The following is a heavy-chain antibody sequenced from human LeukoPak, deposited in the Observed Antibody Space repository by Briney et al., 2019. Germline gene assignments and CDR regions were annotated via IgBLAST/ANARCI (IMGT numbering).Heavy chain of an antibody. Sequence: SQSLSLTCAISGDSVSSNSAAWNWIRQSPSRGLEWLGRTYYRSKWYNDYAVSVKSRITINPDTSKNQFSLQLNSVTPEDTAVYYCARAYYGSGSYPRDYYYYMDVWGKGTTVTISS. CDR3: ARAYYGSGSYPRDYYYYMDV. CDR2: TYYRSKWYN. V-gene: IGHV6-1*01. D-gene: IGHD3-10*01. CDR1: GDSVSSNSAA. J-gene: IGHJ6*03.